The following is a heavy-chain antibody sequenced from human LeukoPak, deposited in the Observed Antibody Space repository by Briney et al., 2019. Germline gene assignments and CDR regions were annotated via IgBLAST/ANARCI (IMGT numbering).Heavy chain of an antibody. CDR2: ISGNGVST. CDR1: GFTFSSYA. Sequence: GGSLRLSCAASGFTFSSYAMSWVRQAPGKGLEWLSVISGNGVSTHYADSVKGRFTISRDNSKNTLYLQMNSLRAEDTAVYYCAKESPRFDYWGQGTLVTVSS. J-gene: IGHJ4*02. V-gene: IGHV3-23*01. CDR3: AKESPRFDY.